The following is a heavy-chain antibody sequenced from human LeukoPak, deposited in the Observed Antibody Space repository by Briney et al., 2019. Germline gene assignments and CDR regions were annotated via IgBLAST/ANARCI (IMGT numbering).Heavy chain of an antibody. CDR2: MNPNSGNT. CDR1: GYTFTSYD. J-gene: IGHJ5*02. CDR3: ARGYYDILTGNNWFDP. Sequence: ASVKVSCKASGYTFTSYDINWVRQATGQGLEWMGWMNPNSGNTGYAQKFQGRVTMTRNTSISTAYMELSSLRSEDTAVYYCARGYYDILTGNNWFDPWGQGTLVTVSS. V-gene: IGHV1-8*01. D-gene: IGHD3-9*01.